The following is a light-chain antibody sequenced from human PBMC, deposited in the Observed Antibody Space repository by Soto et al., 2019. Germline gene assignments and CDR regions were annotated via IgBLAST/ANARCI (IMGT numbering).Light chain of an antibody. Sequence: ESVLTQSPATLSLSPGETATLSCRASQSVSSYLAWYQQKPGQAPRLLIYDASNRATGIPARFSGSGSGTAFTLTISSLEPDDFAVYYCQQRSRWPPAITFGQGTRLEIK. CDR1: QSVSSY. CDR2: DAS. J-gene: IGKJ5*01. CDR3: QQRSRWPPAIT. V-gene: IGKV3-11*01.